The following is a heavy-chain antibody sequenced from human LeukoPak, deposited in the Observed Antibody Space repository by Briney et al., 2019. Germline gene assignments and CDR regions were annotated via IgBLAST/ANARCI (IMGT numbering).Heavy chain of an antibody. D-gene: IGHD1/OR15-1a*01. J-gene: IGHJ4*02. Sequence: GGSLRLSCSASGLTLSGYWVHWARQIPGKGPVWVSRIDSDGSGTSYADSVKGRFTISRDDVKNMLYLQMNSLRVEDTGLYYCSTVEHFWGQGTLVTVSS. CDR3: STVEHF. V-gene: IGHV3-74*01. CDR1: GLTLSGYW. CDR2: IDSDGSGT.